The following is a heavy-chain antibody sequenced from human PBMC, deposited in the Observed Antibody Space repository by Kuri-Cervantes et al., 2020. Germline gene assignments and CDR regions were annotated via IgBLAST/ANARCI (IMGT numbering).Heavy chain of an antibody. D-gene: IGHD6-19*01. CDR1: GFSSSSYS. J-gene: IGHJ4*02. CDR3: AKDLSSGWFQFDY. CDR2: ISWNSGSI. V-gene: IGHV3-9*02. Sequence: GGSLRLSCAASGFSSSSYSMSWVRQAPGKGLEWVSGISWNSGSIGYADSVKGRFTISRDNAKNSLYLQMNSLRAEDTALYYCAKDLSSGWFQFDYWGQGTLVTVSS.